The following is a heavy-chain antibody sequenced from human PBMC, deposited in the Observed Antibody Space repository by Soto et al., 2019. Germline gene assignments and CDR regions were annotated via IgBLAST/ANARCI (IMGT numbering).Heavy chain of an antibody. CDR1: GGSTSSYY. D-gene: IGHD6-13*01. V-gene: IGHV4-59*01. Sequence: SETLSLTCTVSGGSTSSYYWSWIRQPPGKGLEWIGYIYYSGSTNYNPSLKSRVTISVDTSKNQFSLKLSSVTAADTAVYYCARAPRSSSWTSYYYFDYWGQGTLVTVSS. CDR3: ARAPRSSSWTSYYYFDY. CDR2: IYYSGST. J-gene: IGHJ4*02.